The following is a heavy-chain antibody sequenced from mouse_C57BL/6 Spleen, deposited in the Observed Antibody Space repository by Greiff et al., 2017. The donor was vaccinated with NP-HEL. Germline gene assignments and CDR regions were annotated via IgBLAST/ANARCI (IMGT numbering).Heavy chain of an antibody. J-gene: IGHJ2*01. CDR2: IYPGDGDT. CDR3: ARRCDYYFDY. D-gene: IGHD2-4*01. V-gene: IGHV1-82*01. Sequence: VQLQQSGPELVKPGASVKISCKASGYAFSSSWMNWVKQRPGKGLEWIGRIYPGDGDTNYNGKFKGKATLTADKSSSTAYMQLSSLTSEDSAVYFCARRCDYYFDYWGQGTTLTVSS. CDR1: GYAFSSSW.